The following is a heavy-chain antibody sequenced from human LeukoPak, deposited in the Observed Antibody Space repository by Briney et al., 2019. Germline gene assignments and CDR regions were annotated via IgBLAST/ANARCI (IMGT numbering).Heavy chain of an antibody. CDR2: IYYSGST. D-gene: IGHD6-19*01. V-gene: IGHV4-39*07. CDR1: GGSISSSSYY. CDR3: AREYGIAVAGTDY. J-gene: IGHJ4*02. Sequence: PSETLSLTCTVSGGSISSSSYYWGWIRQPPGKGLEWIGSIYYSGSTYYNPSLKSRVTISVDTSKNQFSLKLSSVTAADTAVYYCAREYGIAVAGTDYRGQGTLVTVSS.